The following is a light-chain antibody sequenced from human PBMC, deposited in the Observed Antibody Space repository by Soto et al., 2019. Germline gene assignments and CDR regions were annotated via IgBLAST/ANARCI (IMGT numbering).Light chain of an antibody. Sequence: ERVLTQSPATLSVSPVDRATLSCRASETILSNLAWYQQKPGRAPRLLIYGASNRATGVPARFSGSGSGTEFTLTISSLQSEDFAAYYCQQYNNWPITFGQGTRLENK. J-gene: IGKJ5*01. CDR3: QQYNNWPIT. CDR1: ETILSN. CDR2: GAS. V-gene: IGKV3-15*01.